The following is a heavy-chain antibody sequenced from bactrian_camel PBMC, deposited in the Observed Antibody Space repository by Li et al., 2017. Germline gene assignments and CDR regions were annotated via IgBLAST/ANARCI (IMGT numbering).Heavy chain of an antibody. CDR1: GSTFSAYT. Sequence: HVQLVESGGGLVQPGGSLRLSCDASGSTFSAYTMTWVRQAPGKGLEWVSGIYATGSHSTATDSVKGRITISSLDNAKNTVYLQMNSLKPEDTAMYYCAPDYCSGSPPAPGGQGTQVTVS. CDR2: IYATGSHS. V-gene: IGHV3S6*01. D-gene: IGHD3*01. CDR3: APDYCSGSPPAP. J-gene: IGHJ4*01.